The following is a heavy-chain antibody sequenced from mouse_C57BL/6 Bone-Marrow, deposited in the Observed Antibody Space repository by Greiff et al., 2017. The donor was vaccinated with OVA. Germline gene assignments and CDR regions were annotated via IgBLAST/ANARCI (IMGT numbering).Heavy chain of an antibody. V-gene: IGHV1-59*01. Sequence: QVQLQQPGAELVRPGTSVKLSCKASGYTFTSYWMHWVKQRPGQGLEWIGVIDPSDSYTNYNQKFKGKATLTVDTSSSTAYMQLSSLTSEDSAVYYCAEGSSPHYFDYWGQGTTLTVSS. D-gene: IGHD1-1*01. CDR2: IDPSDSYT. J-gene: IGHJ2*01. CDR3: AEGSSPHYFDY. CDR1: GYTFTSYW.